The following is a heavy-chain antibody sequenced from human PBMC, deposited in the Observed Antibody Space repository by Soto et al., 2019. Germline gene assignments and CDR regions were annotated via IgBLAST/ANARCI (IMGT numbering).Heavy chain of an antibody. CDR3: AMWKGILGRHDAVDI. D-gene: IGHD5-18*01. CDR2: MNPNSGNT. V-gene: IGHV1-8*01. J-gene: IGHJ3*02. CDR1: GYTFTRYD. Sequence: QVRLVQSGAEVKKPGASVKVSCKASGYTFTRYDINWVRQATGQGLEWMGWMNPNSGNTGYAQEVQGRVSMTGSTSRSTAYMELSSLRSEDTAVYYGAMWKGILGRHDAVDIWGQGTMVTVSS.